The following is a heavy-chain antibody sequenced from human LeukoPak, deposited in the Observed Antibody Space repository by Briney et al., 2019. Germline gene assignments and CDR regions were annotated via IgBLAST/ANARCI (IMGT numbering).Heavy chain of an antibody. CDR1: GFTFSNYA. CDR3: AKVRVVFNWNYAYYFDC. J-gene: IGHJ4*02. D-gene: IGHD1-7*01. CDR2: ISYDGSDE. V-gene: IGHV3-30*18. Sequence: GGSLRLSCAASGFTFSNYAMHWVRQAPGKGLEWVALISYDGSDEFYADSVKGRFTISRDNSKNTLFLQMNSLRAEDTAVYYCAKVRVVFNWNYAYYFDCWGQGTLVTVSS.